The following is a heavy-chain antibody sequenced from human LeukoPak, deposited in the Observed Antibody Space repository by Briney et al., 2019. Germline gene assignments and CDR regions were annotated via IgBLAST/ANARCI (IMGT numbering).Heavy chain of an antibody. D-gene: IGHD3-22*01. CDR2: INPNSGGT. V-gene: IGHV1-2*06. CDR1: GYTFTGYY. Sequence: ASVKVSCKASGYTFTGYYMHWVRQAPGQGLEWMGRINPNSGGTNYAQKFQGGVTMTRDTSISTAYMELSRLRSDDTAVYYCARDHAAYDSSGYYYATNTFDYWGQGTLLTVSS. CDR3: ARDHAAYDSSGYYYATNTFDY. J-gene: IGHJ4*02.